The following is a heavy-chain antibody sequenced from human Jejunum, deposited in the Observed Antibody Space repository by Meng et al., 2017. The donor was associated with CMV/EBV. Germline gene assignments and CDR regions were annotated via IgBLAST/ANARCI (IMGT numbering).Heavy chain of an antibody. CDR1: FTVSSGY. CDR2: VFRGGGT. J-gene: IGHJ6*02. Sequence: FTVSSGYMTWVRQAPGKGLEWVSAVFRGGGTTYADSVKGRFTVSRDNAQNTVFLQMNSLRTEDTAVYYCARRPSVIPVSYYGMDVWGQGTTVTVSS. D-gene: IGHD2-21*01. CDR3: ARRPSVIPVSYYGMDV. V-gene: IGHV3-53*01.